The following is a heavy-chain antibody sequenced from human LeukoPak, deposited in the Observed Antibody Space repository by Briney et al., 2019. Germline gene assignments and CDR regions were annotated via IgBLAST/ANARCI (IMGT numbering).Heavy chain of an antibody. D-gene: IGHD6-19*01. Sequence: SETLSLTCTVSGGSISSSSYYWGWIRQPPGKGLEWIGSIYYSGSTYYNPSLKSRVTISVDTSKNQFSLKLSSVTAADTAVYYCASCSSGYYYFDYWGQGTLVTVSS. CDR3: ASCSSGYYYFDY. CDR2: IYYSGST. J-gene: IGHJ4*02. CDR1: GGSISSSSYY. V-gene: IGHV4-39*07.